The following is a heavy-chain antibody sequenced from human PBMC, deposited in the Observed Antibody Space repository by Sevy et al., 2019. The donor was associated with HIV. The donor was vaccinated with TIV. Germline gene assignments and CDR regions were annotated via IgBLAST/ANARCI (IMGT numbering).Heavy chain of an antibody. Sequence: GGSLRLSCAASGFTFSSYALNWVRQAPGKGLEWVSTISGSGGSTYYAASVKGLFTISRDNSKNTLYLQMDSLRAEDTAVYYCAKDRYHTSGYYPEGAFDIWGQGTMVTVSS. V-gene: IGHV3-23*01. CDR1: GFTFSSYA. CDR3: AKDRYHTSGYYPEGAFDI. CDR2: ISGSGGST. J-gene: IGHJ3*02. D-gene: IGHD3-22*01.